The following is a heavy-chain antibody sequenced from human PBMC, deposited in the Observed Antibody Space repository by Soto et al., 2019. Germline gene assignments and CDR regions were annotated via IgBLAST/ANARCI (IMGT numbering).Heavy chain of an antibody. CDR3: ARKQDYYDSSGYYYANFDY. CDR2: IGPSNNDI. CDR1: VFTFSSYS. V-gene: IGHV3-21*05. J-gene: IGHJ4*02. Sequence: GCLRLSCAASVFTFSSYSMNGVRQAPGKGPEWVSYIGPSNNDIGYAAAVKGRFTISRDNAKDSLYLQMKSLTVDDTAVYYCARKQDYYDSSGYYYANFDYWGQGTLVTVSS. D-gene: IGHD3-22*01.